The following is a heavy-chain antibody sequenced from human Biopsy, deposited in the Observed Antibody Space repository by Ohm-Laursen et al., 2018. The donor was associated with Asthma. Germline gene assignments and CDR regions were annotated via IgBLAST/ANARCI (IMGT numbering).Heavy chain of an antibody. V-gene: IGHV3-30*03. D-gene: IGHD3-3*01. J-gene: IGHJ4*02. Sequence: SLRLSCAASGFSGLTFRDFGMHWVRQAPGKGLEWVAVGGSYYDGGLKYYADSVNGRFTVSRDDSKNTLYLQINSLRPDDTAVYYCARDVMEWYLPAFDFWGQGTLVTVSS. CDR1: GFSGLTFRDFG. CDR2: GGSYYDGGLK. CDR3: ARDVMEWYLPAFDF.